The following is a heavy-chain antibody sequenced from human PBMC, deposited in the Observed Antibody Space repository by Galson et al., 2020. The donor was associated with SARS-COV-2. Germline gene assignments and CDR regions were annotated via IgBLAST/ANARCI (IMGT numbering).Heavy chain of an antibody. CDR2: IWYDGSNK. V-gene: IGHV3-33*01. D-gene: IGHD6-19*01. J-gene: IGHJ1*01. Sequence: GGSLRLSCAASGFTFSSYGMHWVRQAPGKGLERVAVIWYDGSNKYYADSVKGRFTISRDNSKNTLYMQMNSLRAEDTAVYYCARDLAVAGTDWHFQHWGQGTLVTVSS. CDR1: GFTFSSYG. CDR3: ARDLAVAGTDWHFQH.